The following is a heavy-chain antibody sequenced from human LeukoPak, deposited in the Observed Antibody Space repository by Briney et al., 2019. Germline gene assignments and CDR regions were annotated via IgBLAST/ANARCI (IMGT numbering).Heavy chain of an antibody. J-gene: IGHJ5*02. CDR3: ARDRGGHDP. CDR1: GFTFSSYA. CDR2: ISYDGSNK. D-gene: IGHD3-16*01. V-gene: IGHV3-30-3*01. Sequence: GGSLRLSCAASGFTFSSYAMHWVRQAPGKGLEWVAVISYDGSNKYYADFVKGRFTISRDNSKNTLYLQMNSLRAEDTAVYYCARDRGGHDPWGQGTLVTVSS.